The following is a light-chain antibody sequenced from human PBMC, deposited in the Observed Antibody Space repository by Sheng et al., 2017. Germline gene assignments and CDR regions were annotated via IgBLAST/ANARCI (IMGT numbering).Light chain of an antibody. CDR1: SSDVGGYNL. Sequence: QSALTQPASVSGSPGQSITISCTGTSSDVGGYNLVSWYQQHPDKVPKLMIYEVSRRPSGVSDRFFASKSGNAASLTISGLQFDDEAIYYCGTWDASLDGYVFGPGTSVTVL. CDR2: EVS. CDR3: GTWDASLDGYV. V-gene: IGLV2-14*02. J-gene: IGLJ1*01.